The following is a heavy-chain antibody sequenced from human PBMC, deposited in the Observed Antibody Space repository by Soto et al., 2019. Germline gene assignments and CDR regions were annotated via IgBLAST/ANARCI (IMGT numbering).Heavy chain of an antibody. D-gene: IGHD3-3*01. CDR3: AKLKGGLGRFYGLDA. CDR1: GFTFKNYA. V-gene: IGHV3-23*01. CDR2: MTGGGTT. Sequence: LRLSCRASGFTFKNYAMTWVRKCPGKGLQWVSLMTGGGTTDYADSAKGRFIISRDNSKNTLSLQMHNLRADDTALYYCAKLKGGLGRFYGLDAWGQGTMVTVSS. J-gene: IGHJ6*02.